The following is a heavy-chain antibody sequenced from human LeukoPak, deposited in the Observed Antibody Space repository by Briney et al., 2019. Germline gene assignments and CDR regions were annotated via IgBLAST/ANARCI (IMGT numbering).Heavy chain of an antibody. CDR3: ARGHVGSYAYYYYYGMDV. D-gene: IGHD2-8*01. V-gene: IGHV4-59*12. J-gene: IGHJ6*02. CDR2: IHYSGST. Sequence: PSETLSLTCTVSGGSMSDFYWSWIRQPPGKGLEWLGYIHYSGSTNYNPFFKSRGTISVDKSKSQFSLKLASVTAADTAVYYCARGHVGSYAYYYYYGMDVWGQGTTVTVSS. CDR1: GGSMSDFY.